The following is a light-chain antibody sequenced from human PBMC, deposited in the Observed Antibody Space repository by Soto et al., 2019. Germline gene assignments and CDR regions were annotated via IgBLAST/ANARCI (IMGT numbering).Light chain of an antibody. Sequence: IVLTQSPATLSLSPGERATLSCRASQSISTDLAWYQQRPGQAPSLLIYDASNRATGIPARFAGSGSGTDFTLTISSLEPEDLAVYFCQQRSQWPTTFGQGTRLEIK. J-gene: IGKJ5*01. V-gene: IGKV3-11*01. CDR1: QSISTD. CDR3: QQRSQWPTT. CDR2: DAS.